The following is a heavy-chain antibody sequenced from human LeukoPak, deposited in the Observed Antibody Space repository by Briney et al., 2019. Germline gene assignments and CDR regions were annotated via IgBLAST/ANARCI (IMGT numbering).Heavy chain of an antibody. CDR3: ARGCSSTSCWLRMDV. D-gene: IGHD2-2*01. Sequence: SDTLSLTCTVSGGSITNYYWSWIRQPAGKGLELIGRIYTSGSTNYNPSLKGRVTMSVDTSKNQFSLKLSSLTAADTAVYYCARGCSSTSCWLRMDVWGQGTTVTVSS. CDR2: IYTSGST. CDR1: GGSITNYY. J-gene: IGHJ6*02. V-gene: IGHV4-4*07.